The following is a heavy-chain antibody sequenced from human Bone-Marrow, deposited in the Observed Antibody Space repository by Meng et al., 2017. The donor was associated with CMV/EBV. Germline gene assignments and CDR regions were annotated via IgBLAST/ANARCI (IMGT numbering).Heavy chain of an antibody. CDR3: ARDPRDIGDRNWYFDL. CDR1: GFTFSSYS. J-gene: IGHJ2*01. Sequence: GESLKISCAASGFTFSSYSMNWVRQAPGKGLEWVSSISSSSSYIYYADSVKGRLTISRDNAKNSVFLQMNCLSAEDTALYFCARDPRDIGDRNWYFDLWGRATLVTVSS. CDR2: ISSSSSYI. V-gene: IGHV3-21*01. D-gene: IGHD2-15*01.